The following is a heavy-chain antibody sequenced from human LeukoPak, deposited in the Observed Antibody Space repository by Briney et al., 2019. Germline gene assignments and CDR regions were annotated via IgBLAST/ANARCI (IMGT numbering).Heavy chain of an antibody. Sequence: GGSLRLSCAASGFTFSSYGMHWVRQAPGKGLEWVAVISYDGSNKYYADSVKGRFTISRDNSKNTLYLQMNSLRAEDTAVYYCAKDRYSGYDYVGAFDIWGQGTMVTVSS. CDR3: AKDRYSGYDYVGAFDI. D-gene: IGHD5-12*01. CDR2: ISYDGSNK. CDR1: GFTFSSYG. J-gene: IGHJ3*02. V-gene: IGHV3-30*18.